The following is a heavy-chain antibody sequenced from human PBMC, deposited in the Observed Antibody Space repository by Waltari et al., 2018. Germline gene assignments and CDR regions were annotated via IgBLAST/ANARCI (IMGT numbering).Heavy chain of an antibody. CDR2: IYSGGDT. CDR3: ARDKGGDYGDYLGY. D-gene: IGHD4-17*01. CDR1: GFSVSRHY. V-gene: IGHV3-53*01. Sequence: EVQLVESGGGLIHPGGSLRLSCAASGFSVSRHYMTWVRQAPGKGLEWVSLIYSGGDTYYADSVKGRFTISRDNSKNTLYLQMNNLRAEDTAVYYCARDKGGDYGDYLGYWGQGTLVTVSS. J-gene: IGHJ4*02.